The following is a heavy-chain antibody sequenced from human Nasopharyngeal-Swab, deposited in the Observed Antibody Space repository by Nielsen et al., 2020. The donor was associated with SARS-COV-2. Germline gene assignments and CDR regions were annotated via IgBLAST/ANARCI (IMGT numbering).Heavy chain of an antibody. CDR2: INPSGGGT. V-gene: IGHV1-46*01. CDR3: ARSYYDFWSGYLEYYYGMDV. D-gene: IGHD3-3*01. CDR1: GYTFTSHY. Sequence: ASVKVSCKASGYTFTSHYMHWVRQAPGQGLEWMGIINPSGGGTTYAQKFQGRVTMTRDTSTSTVYTELSSLRSEDTAVYYCARSYYDFWSGYLEYYYGMDVWGQGTTVTVSS. J-gene: IGHJ6*02.